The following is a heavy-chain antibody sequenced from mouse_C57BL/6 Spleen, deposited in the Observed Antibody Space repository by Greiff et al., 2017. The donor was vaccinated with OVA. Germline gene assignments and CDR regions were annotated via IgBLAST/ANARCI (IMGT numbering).Heavy chain of an antibody. V-gene: IGHV1-64*01. Sequence: VQLQQPGAELVKPGASVKLSCKASGYTFTSYWMHWVKQRPGQGLEWIGMIHPNSGSTNYNEKFKSKATLTVDKSSSTAYRQLSSLTSEDSAVYYCARGGAIVDYFDYWGQGTTLTVSS. CDR3: ARGGAIVDYFDY. CDR1: GYTFTSYW. D-gene: IGHD2-12*01. CDR2: IHPNSGST. J-gene: IGHJ2*01.